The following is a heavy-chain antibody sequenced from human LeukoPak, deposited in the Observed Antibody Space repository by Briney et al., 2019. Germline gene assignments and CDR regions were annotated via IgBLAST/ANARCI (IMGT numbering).Heavy chain of an antibody. CDR1: GGSISSGGYY. V-gene: IGHV4-61*08. J-gene: IGHJ3*02. D-gene: IGHD3-22*01. CDR2: IYYSEST. CDR3: ARHLFYYDSSGYYHGDAFDI. Sequence: SETLSLTCTVSGGSISSGGYYWSWIRQHPGKGLEWIGYIYYSESTNYNPSLKSRVTISVDTSKNQFSLKLSSVTAADTAVYYCARHLFYYDSSGYYHGDAFDIWGQGTMVTVSS.